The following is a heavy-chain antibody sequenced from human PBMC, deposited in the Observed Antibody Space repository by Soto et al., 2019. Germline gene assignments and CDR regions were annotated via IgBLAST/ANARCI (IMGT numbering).Heavy chain of an antibody. J-gene: IGHJ4*02. Sequence: PGGSLRLSCAASGFTFSSYVMHWVRQAPGKGLEWVAVIWYDGSNKYYADSVKGRFTISRDNSKNTLYLQMNSLRAEDTAVYYCARGYGIAARGFEYWGQGTLVTV. D-gene: IGHD6-6*01. CDR2: IWYDGSNK. CDR3: ARGYGIAARGFEY. CDR1: GFTFSSYV. V-gene: IGHV3-33*01.